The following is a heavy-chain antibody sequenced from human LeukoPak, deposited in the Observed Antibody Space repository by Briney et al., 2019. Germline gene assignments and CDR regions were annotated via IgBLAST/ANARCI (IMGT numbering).Heavy chain of an antibody. CDR3: ARGETYYDFWSGSDKAAFDI. J-gene: IGHJ3*02. CDR2: IYYSGST. D-gene: IGHD3-3*01. V-gene: IGHV4-61*01. Sequence: SETLSLTCTVSGGSISSSSYYWSWIRQPPGKGLEWIGYIYYSGSTNYNPSLKSRVTISVDTSKNQFSLKLSSVTAADTAVYYCARGETYYDFWSGSDKAAFDIWGQGTMVTVSS. CDR1: GGSISSSSYY.